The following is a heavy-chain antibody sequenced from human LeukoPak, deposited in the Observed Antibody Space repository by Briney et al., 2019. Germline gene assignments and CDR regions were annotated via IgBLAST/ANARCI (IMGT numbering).Heavy chain of an antibody. Sequence: ASVKVSCKASGYSFTTYGMNWVPQAPGQGLEWMGWFNTYTGNPTYAQGFTGRFVFSMDTSASTAYLQISSLKAEDMAMYYCARVIVVVTAIPYEAFDYWGQGTLVTVSS. CDR3: ARVIVVVTAIPYEAFDY. CDR2: FNTYTGNP. CDR1: GYSFTTYG. V-gene: IGHV7-81*01. D-gene: IGHD2-21*02. J-gene: IGHJ4*02.